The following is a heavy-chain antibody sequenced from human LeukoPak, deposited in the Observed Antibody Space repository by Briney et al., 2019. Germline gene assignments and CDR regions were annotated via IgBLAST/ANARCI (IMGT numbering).Heavy chain of an antibody. V-gene: IGHV1-2*02. CDR3: ARGGPTGYSSSWYYFDY. J-gene: IGHJ4*02. D-gene: IGHD6-13*01. CDR1: GYTFTSYG. CDR2: INPNSGGT. Sequence: ASVKVSCKASGYTFTSYGISWVRQAPGQGLEWMGWINPNSGGTNYAQKFQGRVTMTRDTSISTAYMELSRLRSDDTAVYYCARGGPTGYSSSWYYFDYWGQGTLVTVSS.